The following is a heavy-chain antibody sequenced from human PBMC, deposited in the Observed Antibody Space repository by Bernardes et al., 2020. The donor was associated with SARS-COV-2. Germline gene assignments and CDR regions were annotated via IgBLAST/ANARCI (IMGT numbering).Heavy chain of an antibody. V-gene: IGHV3-23*01. CDR2: ISGSGGST. CDR3: AKGDLVVVTAIIDY. D-gene: IGHD2-21*02. Sequence: GGSLRLSCAVSGFTFNNYAMSWVRQAPGQGLEWVSGISGSGGSTYYADSVKGRFTISRDNSKNTLYLQMNSLRAGDTAVYYCAKGDLVVVTAIIDYWGQGTLVTVSS. J-gene: IGHJ4*02. CDR1: GFTFNNYA.